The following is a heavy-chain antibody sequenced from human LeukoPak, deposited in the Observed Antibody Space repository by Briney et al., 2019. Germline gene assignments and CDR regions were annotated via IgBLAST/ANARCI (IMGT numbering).Heavy chain of an antibody. CDR2: IKYDGTVV. CDR3: ASLLGTVTIFDN. D-gene: IGHD3-16*01. Sequence: GGSLRLSCEASGFTFTDCYMSWVRQAPGKGLEWVATIKYDGTVVNVVDSVKGRFTISRDNAKHSLFLQMNSLRAEDTAAYYCASLLGTVTIFDNWGQGTLVTVSS. CDR1: GFTFTDCY. J-gene: IGHJ4*02. V-gene: IGHV3-7*01.